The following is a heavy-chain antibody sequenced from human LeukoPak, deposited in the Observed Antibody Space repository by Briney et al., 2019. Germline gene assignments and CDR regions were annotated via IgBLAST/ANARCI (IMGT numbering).Heavy chain of an antibody. V-gene: IGHV3-23*01. J-gene: IGHJ4*02. D-gene: IGHD3-9*01. CDR1: RFTFSSYA. CDR2: ISGSGGTT. Sequence: GGSLILSCAASRFTFSSYAMSWVRQAPGKGLEWVSAISGSGGTTYNADSVKGRFTISRDNSKNTLYLQLNSLGAEDTAVYYCAKGAGNFDWSYHDYWGQGTLVTVSS. CDR3: AKGAGNFDWSYHDY.